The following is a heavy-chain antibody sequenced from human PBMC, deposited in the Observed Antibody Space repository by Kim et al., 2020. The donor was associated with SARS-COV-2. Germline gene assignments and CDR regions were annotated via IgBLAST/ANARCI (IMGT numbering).Heavy chain of an antibody. D-gene: IGHD5-18*01. Sequence: GGSLRLSCAASGFTFSSYGMHWVRRAPGKGLEWVAVIWYDGSNKYYADSVKGRFTISRDNSKNTLYLQMNSLRAEDTAVYYCARDHSKGYYYGMDVWGQG. V-gene: IGHV3-33*01. CDR3: ARDHSKGYYYGMDV. CDR2: IWYDGSNK. CDR1: GFTFSSYG. J-gene: IGHJ6*02.